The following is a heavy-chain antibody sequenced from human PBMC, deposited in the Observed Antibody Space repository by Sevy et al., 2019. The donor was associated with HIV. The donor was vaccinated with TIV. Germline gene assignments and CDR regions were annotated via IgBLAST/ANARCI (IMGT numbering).Heavy chain of an antibody. V-gene: IGHV3-11*01. CDR1: GFTFSDYY. CDR3: ARDVNDSSGPIDY. Sequence: GGSLRLSCAASGFTFSDYYMSWIRQAPGKGLEWVSYISSSGSTIYYADSVKGRFTISRDKAKNSLYLQMNSLRAEDTAVYYCARDVNDSSGPIDYWGQGTLVTVSS. CDR2: ISSSGSTI. D-gene: IGHD3-22*01. J-gene: IGHJ4*02.